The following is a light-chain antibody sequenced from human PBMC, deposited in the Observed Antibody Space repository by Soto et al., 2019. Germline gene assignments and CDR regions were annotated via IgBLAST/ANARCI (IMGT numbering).Light chain of an antibody. V-gene: IGKV3-20*01. Sequence: EIVLTQSPGTQSLSPGEIATLSCRASQSVISNYFAWYQQKPGKAPRLLFYGVSSRATGIQDRFSGSGSETDFTLTISSLEPEDFLVYYCQQYSSSPYTFVQGTSLEIK. CDR2: GVS. CDR1: QSVISNY. CDR3: QQYSSSPYT. J-gene: IGKJ2*01.